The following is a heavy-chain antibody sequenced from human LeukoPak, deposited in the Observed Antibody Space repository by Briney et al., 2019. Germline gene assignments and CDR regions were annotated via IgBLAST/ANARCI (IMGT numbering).Heavy chain of an antibody. Sequence: PSETLSLTCTVSGGSISSSSYYWGWIRQPPGKGLEWIGSIYYSGSTYYNPSLKSRVTISVDTSKNQFSLKLSSVTAADTAVYYCARLKSLKYSSGWYSSSRYYYMDVWGKGTTVTISS. D-gene: IGHD6-19*01. V-gene: IGHV4-39*01. CDR3: ARLKSLKYSSGWYSSSRYYYMDV. J-gene: IGHJ6*03. CDR1: GGSISSSSYY. CDR2: IYYSGST.